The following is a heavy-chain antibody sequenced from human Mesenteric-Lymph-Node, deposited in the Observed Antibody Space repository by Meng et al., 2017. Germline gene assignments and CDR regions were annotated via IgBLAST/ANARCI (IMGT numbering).Heavy chain of an antibody. Sequence: HVQRCQSGAMVKEPGPSVTCSCKASAFTFTSYDINWLRQTPGQRPEWMGRISPHSGGTNYAQQFQDRVTVTSDTSTSTAYLKMTRLTSDDTAVYYCVRSYYFGYNPRDYWGQGTLVTVSS. V-gene: IGHV1-2*06. CDR3: VRSYYFGYNPRDY. CDR1: AFTFTSYD. D-gene: IGHD5-24*01. CDR2: ISPHSGGT. J-gene: IGHJ4*02.